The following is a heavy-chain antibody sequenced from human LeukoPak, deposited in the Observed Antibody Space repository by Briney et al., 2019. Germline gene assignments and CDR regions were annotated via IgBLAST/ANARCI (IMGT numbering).Heavy chain of an antibody. Sequence: GGSLRLSCAASGFTVSSNYMSWVRQAPGKGLEWVSVIYSGGSTYYADSVKGRFTISRDNSKNTLYLQMNGLRAEDTAVYYCARTYYDILTSYNPYFDYWGQGTLVTVSS. D-gene: IGHD3-9*01. V-gene: IGHV3-53*01. CDR3: ARTYYDILTSYNPYFDY. CDR1: GFTVSSNY. J-gene: IGHJ4*02. CDR2: IYSGGST.